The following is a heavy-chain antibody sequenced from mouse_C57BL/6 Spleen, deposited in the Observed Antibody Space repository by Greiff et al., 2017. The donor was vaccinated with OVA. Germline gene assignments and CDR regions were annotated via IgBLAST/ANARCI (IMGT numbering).Heavy chain of an antibody. Sequence: EVKLMESGGGLVKPGGSLKLSCAASGFTFSSYALSWVRQTPEKRLEWVATISDGGSYTYYPDNVKGRFTISRDNAKNNLYLQMSQLKSEDTAMYYCAREYYGSSPAWFAYWGQGTLVTVSA. D-gene: IGHD1-1*01. CDR1: GFTFSSYA. CDR2: ISDGGSYT. V-gene: IGHV5-4*01. CDR3: AREYYGSSPAWFAY. J-gene: IGHJ3*01.